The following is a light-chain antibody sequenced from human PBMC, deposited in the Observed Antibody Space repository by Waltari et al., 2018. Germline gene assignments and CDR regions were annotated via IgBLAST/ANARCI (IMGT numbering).Light chain of an antibody. V-gene: IGLV2-14*03. CDR2: DVN. CDR1: SSDIGAYNF. Sequence: QSALTQPASVSGSPGQSITLSCTGTSSDIGAYNFVSWYQQHPGKAPKIIIYDVNYRPSVLPTRFSGPNSCTPPSLTISGLQTQDEADFYCSSYTTSSTRVFGSGTRVTVV. CDR3: SSYTTSSTRV. J-gene: IGLJ1*01.